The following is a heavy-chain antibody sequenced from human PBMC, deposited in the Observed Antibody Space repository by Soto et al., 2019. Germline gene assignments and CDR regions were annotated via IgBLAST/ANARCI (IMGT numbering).Heavy chain of an antibody. J-gene: IGHJ5*02. CDR1: GGSISSSSYY. CDR3: ARREEGPGWNDVNWFDP. CDR2: IYYSGST. D-gene: IGHD1-1*01. V-gene: IGHV4-39*01. Sequence: QLQLQESDPGLVKPSETLSLTCTVSGGSISSSSYYWGWIRQPPGKGLEWIGSIYYSGSTYYNPSLKSRVTISVDTSKNQFSLKLSSVTAADTAVYYCARREEGPGWNDVNWFDPWGQGTLVTVSS.